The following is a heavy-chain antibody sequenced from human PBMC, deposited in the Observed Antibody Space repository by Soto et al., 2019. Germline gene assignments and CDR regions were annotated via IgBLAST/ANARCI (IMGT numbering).Heavy chain of an antibody. Sequence: SETLSLTCAVYGGSFSGYYWSWIRQPPGKGLEWIGEINHSGSTNYNPSLKSRVTISVDTSKNQFSLKLSSVTAADTAVYYCARGRTMVRGVNNWYYFDYWGQGTLVTVSS. J-gene: IGHJ4*02. V-gene: IGHV4-34*01. CDR2: INHSGST. D-gene: IGHD3-10*01. CDR1: GGSFSGYY. CDR3: ARGRTMVRGVNNWYYFDY.